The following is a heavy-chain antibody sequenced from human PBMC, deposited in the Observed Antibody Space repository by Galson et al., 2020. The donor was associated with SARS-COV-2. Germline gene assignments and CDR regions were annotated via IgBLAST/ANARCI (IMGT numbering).Heavy chain of an antibody. D-gene: IGHD3-16*01. V-gene: IGHV3-30*01. CDR2: ISYDGTNQ. Sequence: SCAASGFTFRTYAMHWVRQAPGKGLEWVAVISYDGTNQYYADSVKGRFTISRDNSKNTLDLQMDSLRAEDTAVYYCARGGGGGYYYMDVWGKGTTVTVSS. CDR1: GFTFRTYA. CDR3: ARGGGGGYYYMDV. J-gene: IGHJ6*03.